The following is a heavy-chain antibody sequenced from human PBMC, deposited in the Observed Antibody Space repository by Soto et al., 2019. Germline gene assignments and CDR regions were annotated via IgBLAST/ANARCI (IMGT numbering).Heavy chain of an antibody. D-gene: IGHD6-13*01. CDR3: AKVSHEAAARRGVYFDX. Sequence: GGSLRLSCAASGFSFSSYAMTWVRQAPGRGLEWVSCISCSGGITYYADSVKVQFTISRDNSKNTVYLQMNSLTAEDTAVYYCAKVSHEAAARRGVYFDXWGQGTLLTVSX. J-gene: IGHJ4*02. V-gene: IGHV3-23*01. CDR2: ISCSGGIT. CDR1: GFSFSSYA.